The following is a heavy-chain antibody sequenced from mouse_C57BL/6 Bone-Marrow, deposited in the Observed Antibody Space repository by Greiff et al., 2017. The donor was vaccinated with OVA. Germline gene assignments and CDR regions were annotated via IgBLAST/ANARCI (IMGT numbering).Heavy chain of an antibody. J-gene: IGHJ2*01. Sequence: QVQLQQPGAELVKPGASVKLSCKASGYTFTSYWMHWVKQRPGQGLEWIGMIHPNSGSTNYNEKFKSKATLTVDKSSSTAYMQLSSLTSEDSAVYYCARRIYYGNYGGYWGQGTTLTVSS. CDR1: GYTFTSYW. D-gene: IGHD2-1*01. V-gene: IGHV1-64*01. CDR3: ARRIYYGNYGGY. CDR2: IHPNSGST.